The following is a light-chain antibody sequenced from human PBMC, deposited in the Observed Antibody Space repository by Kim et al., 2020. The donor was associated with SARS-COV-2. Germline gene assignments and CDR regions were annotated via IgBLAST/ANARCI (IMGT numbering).Light chain of an antibody. Sequence: EIVLTQSPGTLSLSPGERATLSCRASQSVGSSFAWYQQKPGQAPRLLIYDAFSRATGIPARFSGSGSGTDFTLTISSLEPEDFAVYYCEQRGNWPLTFGQGTKVDIK. CDR3: EQRGNWPLT. J-gene: IGKJ1*01. CDR1: QSVGSS. V-gene: IGKV3-11*01. CDR2: DAF.